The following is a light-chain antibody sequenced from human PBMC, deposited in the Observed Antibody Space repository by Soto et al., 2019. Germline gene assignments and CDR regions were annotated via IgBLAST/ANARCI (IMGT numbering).Light chain of an antibody. CDR2: GAS. J-gene: IGKJ1*01. CDR3: QQYGSSPAWT. V-gene: IGKV3-20*01. Sequence: EIVLTQSPGTLSLSPGERATLSCRASQSVSSSYLAWYQQKPGQAPRLLLYGASSRATGIADRFSGSGSGTDFTLTISSMEPEEFAVYCCQQYGSSPAWTFGHGTKVEIK. CDR1: QSVSSSY.